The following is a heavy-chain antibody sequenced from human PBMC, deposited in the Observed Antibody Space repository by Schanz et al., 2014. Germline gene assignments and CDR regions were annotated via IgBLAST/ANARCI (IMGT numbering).Heavy chain of an antibody. D-gene: IGHD3-9*01. Sequence: VQLVESGGGVVQFGRSLRLSCVASGFTFSSYGMHWVRQAPGKGLEWVANIKQHGNEKYYVDSVKGRFTISRDNAKISLYLQMNSLRAEDTALYYCARDSGPYYDKSMDVWGQGTTVAVSS. CDR1: GFTFSSYG. V-gene: IGHV3-7*01. CDR3: ARDSGPYYDKSMDV. J-gene: IGHJ6*02. CDR2: IKQHGNEK.